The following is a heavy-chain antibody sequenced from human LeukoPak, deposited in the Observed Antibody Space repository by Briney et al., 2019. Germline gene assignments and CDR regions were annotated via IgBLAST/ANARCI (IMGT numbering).Heavy chain of an antibody. CDR2: IFYSGNS. CDR1: GGSLTSADSY. V-gene: IGHV4-30-4*01. J-gene: IGHJ4*02. D-gene: IGHD5-12*01. CDR3: ARLGYNDYVNY. Sequence: SETLSLTCTVSGGSLTSADSYWSWIRQPPGKGLEWIGYIFYSGNSYYNPSLKSRLTISVDTSKNQFSLKLSSVTAADTAMYYCARLGYNDYVNYWGQGTLVTVSS.